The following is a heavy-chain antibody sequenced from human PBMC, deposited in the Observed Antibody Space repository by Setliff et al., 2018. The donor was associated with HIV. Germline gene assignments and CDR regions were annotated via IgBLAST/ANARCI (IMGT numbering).Heavy chain of an antibody. V-gene: IGHV1-18*01. D-gene: IGHD3-3*01. Sequence: GASVKVSCKASGYSFTTSGVSWVRQAPGQGLEWMGWINIRSGNTNYAQKFQGRVTMTTDTSTSTAYMGLRSLRSDDTAKYYCARAKTIGVSAVFFDPWGQGTPVTVSS. CDR1: GYSFTTSG. CDR2: INIRSGNT. CDR3: ARAKTIGVSAVFFDP. J-gene: IGHJ5*02.